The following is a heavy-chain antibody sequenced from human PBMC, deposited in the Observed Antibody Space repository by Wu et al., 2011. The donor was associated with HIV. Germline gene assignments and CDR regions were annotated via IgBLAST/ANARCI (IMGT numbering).Heavy chain of an antibody. V-gene: IGHV1-69*15. CDR1: GGTFSSYA. J-gene: IGHJ5*02. D-gene: IGHD3-22*01. CDR3: ARADYYDSSGYYFVYNWFDP. CDR2: VIPVFDTT. Sequence: QVQLVQSGAEVKKPGSSVKVSCKASGGTFSSYAINWVRQAPGQGPEWMGRVIPVFDTTNYAPRFQGRVTITADESTSTAYMELSSLRSEDTAVYYCARADYYDSSGYYFVYNWFDPWGQGTLVTVSS.